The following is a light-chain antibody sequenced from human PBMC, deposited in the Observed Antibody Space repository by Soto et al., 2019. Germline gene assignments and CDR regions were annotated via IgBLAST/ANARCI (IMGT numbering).Light chain of an antibody. CDR3: QQYNNGPYT. J-gene: IGKJ2*01. CDR1: QSVSSN. Sequence: EIVMTQSPATLSVSPGERATLSCRASQSVSSNLAWYLQKPGQAPRLLIYGASTRATGIPARFSGSGSGTEFTLTISSLQSEDFAVYYCQQYNNGPYTFGQGTKLEIK. CDR2: GAS. V-gene: IGKV3-15*01.